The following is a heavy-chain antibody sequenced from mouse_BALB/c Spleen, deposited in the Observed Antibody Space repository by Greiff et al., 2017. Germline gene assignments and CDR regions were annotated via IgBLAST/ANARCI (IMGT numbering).Heavy chain of an antibody. CDR2: IDPANGNT. Sequence: VHVKQSGAELVKPGASVKLSCTASGFNIKDTYMHWVKQRPEQGLEWIGRIDPANGNTKYDPKFQGKATITADTSSNTAYLQLSSLTSEDTAVYYCAREVLYYGSPDDWGQGTTRTVSS. J-gene: IGHJ2*01. V-gene: IGHV14-3*02. CDR1: GFNIKDTY. D-gene: IGHD1-1*01. CDR3: AREVLYYGSPDD.